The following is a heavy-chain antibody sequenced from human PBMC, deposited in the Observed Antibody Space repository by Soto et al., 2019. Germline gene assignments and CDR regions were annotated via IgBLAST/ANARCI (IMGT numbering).Heavy chain of an antibody. J-gene: IGHJ6*02. CDR2: IYYTGNT. Sequence: QVQLQESGPGLVKTSETLSLTCTVSGGSISSTNYHWGWIRQPPGKGLEWIGSIYYTGNTFYNPSLTSRVTLSADTSKNQFSLKLTTVTAADTAVYYCARHDFYGSGSYYRKGFYYYFSLDVWGQRPTVTVSS. V-gene: IGHV4-39*01. D-gene: IGHD3-10*01. CDR3: ARHDFYGSGSYYRKGFYYYFSLDV. CDR1: GGSISSTNYH.